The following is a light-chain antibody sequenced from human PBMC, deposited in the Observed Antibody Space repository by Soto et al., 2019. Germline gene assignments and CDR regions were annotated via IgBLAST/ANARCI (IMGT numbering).Light chain of an antibody. Sequence: QPVLTQPPSVSGAPGQRVTISCTGSSSNIGAGYDVHWYQQLPGTAPKLHISGNSNRPSGVPDRFSGSKSGTSASLAITGLQAEDEADYYCQSYDSSLSGSRVFGGGTKLTVL. J-gene: IGLJ3*02. CDR3: QSYDSSLSGSRV. CDR2: GNS. CDR1: SSNIGAGYD. V-gene: IGLV1-40*01.